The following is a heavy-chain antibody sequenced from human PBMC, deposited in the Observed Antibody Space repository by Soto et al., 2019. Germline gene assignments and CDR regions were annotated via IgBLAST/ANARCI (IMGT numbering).Heavy chain of an antibody. CDR3: ARDIGFDYVN. D-gene: IGHD5-12*01. J-gene: IGHJ4*02. CDR2: IKDDGSEI. V-gene: IGHV3-7*01. Sequence: GGSLRLSCAVSGFNVMSYWMSWVRQAPGKGLEWVASIKDDGSEIYYLRSVRGRFTISRDSAGNALHLAMNYMSAEDTGVYFCARDIGFDYVNWGQGTLVTVSS. CDR1: GFNVMSYW.